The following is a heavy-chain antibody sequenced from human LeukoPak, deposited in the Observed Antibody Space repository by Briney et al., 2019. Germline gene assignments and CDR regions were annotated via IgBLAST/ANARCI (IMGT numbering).Heavy chain of an antibody. CDR1: GFTFSSYA. CDR2: ITGNSYYT. Sequence: GGSLRLSCAASGFTFSSYAMSWVRQAPGKGLEWVSDITGNSYYTYYADSVKGRLTISRDNSKNTLYLQMNSLRAEDTAVYYCAKDYSSGWFLNYWGQGTLVTVSS. D-gene: IGHD6-19*01. CDR3: AKDYSSGWFLNY. V-gene: IGHV3-23*01. J-gene: IGHJ4*02.